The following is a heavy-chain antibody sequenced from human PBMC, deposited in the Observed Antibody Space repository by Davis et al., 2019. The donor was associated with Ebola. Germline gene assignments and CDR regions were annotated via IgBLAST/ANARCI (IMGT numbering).Heavy chain of an antibody. D-gene: IGHD3-16*01. J-gene: IGHJ4*02. V-gene: IGHV3-23*01. Sequence: GESLKISCAASGFTFSSYAMSWVRQAPGKGLEWVSAISGSGGSTYYADSVKGRFTISRDNSKSTLYLQMNSLRLEDTAVYYCVRDYNDGIGRFDYWGQGTLVTVSS. CDR1: GFTFSSYA. CDR3: VRDYNDGIGRFDY. CDR2: ISGSGGST.